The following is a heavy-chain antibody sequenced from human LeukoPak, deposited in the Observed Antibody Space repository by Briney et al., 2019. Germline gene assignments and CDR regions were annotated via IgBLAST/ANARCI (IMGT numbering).Heavy chain of an antibody. Sequence: ASVKVSCKASGYTFTSYYMHWVRQAPGQGLEWMGIINPSGGSTSYAQKFQGRVTMTRDTSTGTVYMELSSLRSEDTAVYYCARVPSDSSGYLGWWFDPWGQGTLVTVSS. CDR2: INPSGGST. CDR3: ARVPSDSSGYLGWWFDP. V-gene: IGHV1-46*01. CDR1: GYTFTSYY. D-gene: IGHD3-22*01. J-gene: IGHJ5*02.